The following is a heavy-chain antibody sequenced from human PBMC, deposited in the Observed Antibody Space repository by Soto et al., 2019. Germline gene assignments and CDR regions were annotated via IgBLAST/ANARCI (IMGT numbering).Heavy chain of an antibody. CDR2: IYYSGST. CDR3: ARYYYDSSGYYYEFDY. Sequence: PSETLSLTCTVSGGSISSYYWSWIRQPPGKGLEWIGYIYYSGSTNYNPSLKSRVTISVDTSKNQFSLKLSSVTAADTAMYYCARYYYDSSGYYYEFDYWGQGTLVTVSS. J-gene: IGHJ4*02. CDR1: GGSISSYY. V-gene: IGHV4-59*01. D-gene: IGHD3-22*01.